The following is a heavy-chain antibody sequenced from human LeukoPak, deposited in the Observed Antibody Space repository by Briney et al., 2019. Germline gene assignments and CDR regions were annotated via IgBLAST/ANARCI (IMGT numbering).Heavy chain of an antibody. CDR1: GFTFSSYD. J-gene: IGHJ3*02. Sequence: GGSLRLSCAASGFTFSSYDMHWVRQATGKGLEWVSAIGTAGDTYYPGSVKGRFTISRENAKNSLYLQMNSLRAGDTAVYYCARHSGFHDAFDIWGQGTIVTVSS. D-gene: IGHD3-22*01. V-gene: IGHV3-13*01. CDR3: ARHSGFHDAFDI. CDR2: IGTAGDT.